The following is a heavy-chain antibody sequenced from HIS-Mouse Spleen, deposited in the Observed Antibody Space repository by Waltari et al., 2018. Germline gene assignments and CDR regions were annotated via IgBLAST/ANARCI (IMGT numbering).Heavy chain of an antibody. CDR2: IYYIGST. Sequence: RLQLQESGPGLVKPSETLSLTCTVSGGSISSSSYYGGWIRQPPGKGLEWIGSIYYIGSTYYTPSLKSRVTISVDTSKNQFSLKLSSVTAADTAVYYCARDTDYWGQGTLVTVSS. CDR1: GGSISSSSYY. J-gene: IGHJ4*02. CDR3: ARDTDY. V-gene: IGHV4-39*06.